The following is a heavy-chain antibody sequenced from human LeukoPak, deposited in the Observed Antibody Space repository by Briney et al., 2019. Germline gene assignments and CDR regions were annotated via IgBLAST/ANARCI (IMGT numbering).Heavy chain of an antibody. CDR1: GYTFTGYY. CDR2: INPNSGGT. CDR3: ARALGYGIQGAFDI. V-gene: IGHV1-2*02. D-gene: IGHD2-8*01. Sequence: GASVKVSCKASGYTFTGYYMHWVRQAPGQGLEWMGWINPNSGGTNYAQKFQGRVTMTRDTSISTAYMELSRLRSDDTAVYYCARALGYGIQGAFDIWGQGTMVTVSS. J-gene: IGHJ3*02.